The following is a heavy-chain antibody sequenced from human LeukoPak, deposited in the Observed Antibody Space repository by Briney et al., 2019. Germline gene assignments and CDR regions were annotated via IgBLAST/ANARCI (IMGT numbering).Heavy chain of an antibody. J-gene: IGHJ4*02. CDR1: GGSINSYY. V-gene: IGHV4-59*01. Sequence: SETLSLTCTVSGGSINSYYWSWIRQPPGKGLEWIGYVAYSGSTNYNPSLKSRVTISLDTSKNQFSLKLSSVTAADTAVYYCARTVSGYYFNDWGPGTLVTVSS. CDR3: ARTVSGYYFND. CDR2: VAYSGST. D-gene: IGHD5-12*01.